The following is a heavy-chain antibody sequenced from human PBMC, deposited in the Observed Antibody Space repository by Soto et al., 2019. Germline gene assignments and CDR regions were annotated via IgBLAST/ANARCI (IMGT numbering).Heavy chain of an antibody. CDR3: VRRAIPATTKWGAFDV. Sequence: EVQLLESGGGLVQPGGSLRLSCAASGFTFSSFVMNWVRQAPGKGLEWVSTISPGADVSHYTDSVKGRFTISRDNSRRTLHLQMDSLRVEDAAVSFCVRRAIPATTKWGAFDVWGQGTAVTVSS. CDR1: GFTFSSFV. V-gene: IGHV3-23*01. CDR2: ISPGADVS. J-gene: IGHJ3*01. D-gene: IGHD2-2*02.